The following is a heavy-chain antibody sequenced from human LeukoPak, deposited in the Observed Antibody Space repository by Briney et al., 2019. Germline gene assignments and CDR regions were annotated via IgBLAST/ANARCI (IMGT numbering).Heavy chain of an antibody. Sequence: SQTLSRTRTVSGGSISSGDYYWSWIRQPPGKGQEWIGYIYYSGSTYYNPSLKSRVTLSVDTSKNQFSLKLSSVTAADTAVYYCPRGITAQEPFDYWGQGTLVTVSS. J-gene: IGHJ4*02. CDR2: IYYSGST. CDR3: PRGITAQEPFDY. CDR1: GGSISSGDYY. D-gene: IGHD1-20*01. V-gene: IGHV4-30-4*08.